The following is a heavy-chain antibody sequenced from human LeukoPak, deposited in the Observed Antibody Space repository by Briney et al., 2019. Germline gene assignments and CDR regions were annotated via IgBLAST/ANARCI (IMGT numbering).Heavy chain of an antibody. CDR2: IYYSGST. J-gene: IGHJ4*02. Sequence: SETLSLTCTVSGGSISSYYWSWIRQPPGKGREWIGYIYYSGSTNYNPSLKSRVTISVDTSKNQFSLTLSSVTAADTAVYYCARRGGGWYDYWGQGTLVTVSS. CDR1: GGSISSYY. CDR3: ARRGGGWYDY. V-gene: IGHV4-59*01. D-gene: IGHD6-19*01.